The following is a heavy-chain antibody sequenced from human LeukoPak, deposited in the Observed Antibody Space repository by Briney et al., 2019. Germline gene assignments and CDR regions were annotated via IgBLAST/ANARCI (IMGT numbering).Heavy chain of an antibody. Sequence: ASVKVSCKASGYTFTGYYMHWVRQAPGQGLEWMGWINPNSGGTNYAQKFQGRVTMTRDTSISTAYMELSRLRTDDTAVYYCAREVEAAGRLSYWGQGTLVTVSS. CDR1: GYTFTGYY. V-gene: IGHV1-2*02. J-gene: IGHJ4*02. CDR3: AREVEAAGRLSY. D-gene: IGHD6-13*01. CDR2: INPNSGGT.